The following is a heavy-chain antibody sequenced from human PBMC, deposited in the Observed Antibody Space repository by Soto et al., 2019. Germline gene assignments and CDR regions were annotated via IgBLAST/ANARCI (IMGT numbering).Heavy chain of an antibody. CDR1: GGTFNNYA. CDR2: IIPMFGT. J-gene: IGHJ6*02. D-gene: IGHD3-10*01. V-gene: IGHV1-69*01. Sequence: QVQVVQSGAEVKRPGSSVKVSCEASGGTFNNYAITWVRQAPGQGLEWMGGIIPMFGTNYAQKFQDRVTSAATESTGTAYMELSGLRSEDTAVYFCARPNSYGVTFHYYYGMDVWGQGTTVTVSS. CDR3: ARPNSYGVTFHYYYGMDV.